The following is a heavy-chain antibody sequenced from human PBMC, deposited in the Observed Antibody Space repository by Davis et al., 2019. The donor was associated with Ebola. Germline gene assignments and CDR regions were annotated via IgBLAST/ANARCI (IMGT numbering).Heavy chain of an antibody. CDR1: GYTFSGNY. V-gene: IGHV1-2*06. Sequence: AASVKVSCKASGYTFSGNYIQWVRQAPGQGLEWMGRINPNSGGTNYAQKFQGRVTMTRDTSISTAYMELSRLRSDDTAVYYCARVGYYYDSSGYYSTFDYWGQGTLVTVSS. CDR3: ARVGYYYDSSGYYSTFDY. CDR2: INPNSGGT. D-gene: IGHD3-22*01. J-gene: IGHJ4*02.